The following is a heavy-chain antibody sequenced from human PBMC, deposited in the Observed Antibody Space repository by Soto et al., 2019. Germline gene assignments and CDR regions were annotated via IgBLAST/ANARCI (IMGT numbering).Heavy chain of an antibody. D-gene: IGHD3-3*01. V-gene: IGHV3-30-3*01. CDR2: ISYDGSNK. Sequence: QVQLVESGGGVVQPGRSPRLSCAASGFTFSSYAMHWVRQAPGKGLEWVAVISYDGSNKYYADSVKGRFTISRDNSKNTLYLQMNSLRAEDTAVYYCARSPEWLLVLFDYWGQGTLVTVSS. CDR1: GFTFSSYA. J-gene: IGHJ4*02. CDR3: ARSPEWLLVLFDY.